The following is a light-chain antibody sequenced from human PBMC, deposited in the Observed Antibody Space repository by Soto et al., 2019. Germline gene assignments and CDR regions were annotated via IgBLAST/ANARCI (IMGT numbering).Light chain of an antibody. CDR1: QSVSNY. CDR2: DTS. CDR3: QQRQSWPRT. V-gene: IGKV3-11*01. Sequence: EIVLTQSPATLSLSPGERATLSCRASQSVSNYLAWYQQKPGQAPRLLIYDTSNRATGIPARFSGSGSGTDFTLTISDVQPEDFALYYCQQRQSWPRTFGQGTKVDI. J-gene: IGKJ1*01.